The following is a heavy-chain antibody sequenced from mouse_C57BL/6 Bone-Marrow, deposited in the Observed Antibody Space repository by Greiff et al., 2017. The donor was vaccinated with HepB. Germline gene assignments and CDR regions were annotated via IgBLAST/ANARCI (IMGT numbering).Heavy chain of an antibody. CDR2: IWRGGST. D-gene: IGHD2-10*01. J-gene: IGHJ4*01. CDR1: GFSLTSYG. CDR3: AKMAYYGNYGDAMDY. Sequence: QVQLQQSGPGLVQPSQILSITCTVSGFSLTSYGVHWVRQSPGKGLEWLGVIWRGGSTDYNAAFMSRLSITKAHSKSQVFFKMNSLQADDTAIYYCAKMAYYGNYGDAMDYWGQGTSVTVSS. V-gene: IGHV2-5*01.